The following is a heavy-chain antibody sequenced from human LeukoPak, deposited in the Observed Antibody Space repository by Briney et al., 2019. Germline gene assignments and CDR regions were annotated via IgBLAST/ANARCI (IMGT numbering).Heavy chain of an antibody. CDR2: IYYSGST. Sequence: SETLSLTCTVSGGSISIYYWSWIRQPPGQGLESIGYIYYSGSTNYNPSLKSRVTITVDTSKNQFSLKLSSVTAADTAVYYCARVGCSSTSCYTIPGHYYYGMDVWGQGTTVTVSS. CDR1: GGSISIYY. V-gene: IGHV4-59*01. D-gene: IGHD2-2*02. J-gene: IGHJ6*02. CDR3: ARVGCSSTSCYTIPGHYYYGMDV.